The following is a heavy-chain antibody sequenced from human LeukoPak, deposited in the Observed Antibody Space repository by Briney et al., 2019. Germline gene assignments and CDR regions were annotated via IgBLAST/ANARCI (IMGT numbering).Heavy chain of an antibody. CDR1: GFTFDDYA. J-gene: IGHJ4*02. D-gene: IGHD2-15*01. V-gene: IGHV3-9*03. CDR2: ISWNSGSL. CDR3: AKDSSSVYCSGCTCYYGYYCDY. Sequence: GGSLRLSCAASGFTFDDYAMHWVRQAPGKGLEWVSGISWNSGSLGYADSVKGRFAISRDNAKNSLYLQMNSLRAEDMALYYCAKDSSSVYCSGCTCYYGYYCDYWGKGTLDTVSS.